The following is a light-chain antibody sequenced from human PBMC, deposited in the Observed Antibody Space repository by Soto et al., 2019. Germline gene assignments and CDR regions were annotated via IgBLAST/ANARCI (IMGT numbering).Light chain of an antibody. J-gene: IGLJ2*01. CDR1: SSDVGGYNY. Sequence: QSVLTQPASASGSPGQSITISCTGTSSDVGGYNYVSWYQQHPGKAPKLMIYDVSNRPSGVSNRFSGSKSGNTASLTISGLQAEDEADYYCSSYTITSTRVVFGEGTKLTVL. CDR3: SSYTITSTRVV. V-gene: IGLV2-14*01. CDR2: DVS.